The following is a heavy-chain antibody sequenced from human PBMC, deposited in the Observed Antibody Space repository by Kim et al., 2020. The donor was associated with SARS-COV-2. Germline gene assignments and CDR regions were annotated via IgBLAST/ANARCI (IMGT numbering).Heavy chain of an antibody. V-gene: IGHV1-18*01. CDR3: ARGTMVRGVITPYYYYYGMDV. Sequence: GWSSAYNGNTNYAQKLQGRVTMTTDTSTSTAYMELRSLRSDDTAVYYCARGTMVRGVITPYYYYYGMDVWGQGTTVTVSS. D-gene: IGHD3-10*01. J-gene: IGHJ6*02. CDR2: SSAYNGNT.